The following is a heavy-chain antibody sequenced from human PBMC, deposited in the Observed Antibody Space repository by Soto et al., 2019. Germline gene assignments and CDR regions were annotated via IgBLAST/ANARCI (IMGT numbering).Heavy chain of an antibody. Sequence: TSETLSLTCTVSGGSISSGDYYWSWIRQPPGKGLEWIGYIYYSGSTYYNPSLKSRVTISVDTSKNQFSLKLSSVTAADTAVYYCARADDSRGAFDIWGKGTMVTVSS. D-gene: IGHD3-22*01. CDR3: ARADDSRGAFDI. V-gene: IGHV4-30-4*01. J-gene: IGHJ3*02. CDR2: IYYSGST. CDR1: GGSISSGDYY.